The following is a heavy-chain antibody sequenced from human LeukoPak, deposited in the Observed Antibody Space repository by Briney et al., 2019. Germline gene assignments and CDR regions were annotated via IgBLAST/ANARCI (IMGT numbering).Heavy chain of an antibody. J-gene: IGHJ4*02. CDR3: ARDQVGATPIDY. Sequence: PGGSLRLSCAASGLTFSSYWMHWVRQAPGKGLVWVSHINPDGSATRYADSVEGRFTISRDNAKNTLYLQMNSLRAEDTAVYYCARDQVGATPIDYWGQGTLVTVSS. V-gene: IGHV3-74*01. CDR2: INPDGSAT. CDR1: GLTFSSYW. D-gene: IGHD1-26*01.